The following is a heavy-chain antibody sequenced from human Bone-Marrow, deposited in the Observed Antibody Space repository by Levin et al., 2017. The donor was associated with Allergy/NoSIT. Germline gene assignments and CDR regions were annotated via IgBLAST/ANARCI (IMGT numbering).Heavy chain of an antibody. CDR1: GFTFTDYY. CDR3: ARGSGYDWAH. Sequence: GESLKISCKTSGFTFTDYYMHWVRQAPGQGLEWMGRINPNSGATKYIQKFQGRVTMTRDTSISTVYMELSRLTSDDTAVFFCARGSGYDWAHWGQGSLVTVSS. D-gene: IGHD5-12*01. V-gene: IGHV1-2*06. CDR2: INPNSGAT. J-gene: IGHJ4*02.